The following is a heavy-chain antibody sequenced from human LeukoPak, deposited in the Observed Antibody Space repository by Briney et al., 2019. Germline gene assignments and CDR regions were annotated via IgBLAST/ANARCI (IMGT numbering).Heavy chain of an antibody. CDR3: ARAVAVASYYYYMDV. CDR2: IYYSGST. Sequence: SETLSLTCTVSAGSISSYYWSWIRQPPGKGLEWIGYIYYSGSTNYNPSLTSRVTISVDTSKNQFSLKLSSVTAADTAVYYCARAVAVASYYYYMDVWGKGTTVTVSS. D-gene: IGHD6-19*01. J-gene: IGHJ6*03. V-gene: IGHV4-59*01. CDR1: AGSISSYY.